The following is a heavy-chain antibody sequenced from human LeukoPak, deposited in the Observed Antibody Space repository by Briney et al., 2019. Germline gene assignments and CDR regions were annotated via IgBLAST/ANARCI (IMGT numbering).Heavy chain of an antibody. CDR1: GGSINNYY. CDR3: ARSLVGDTSSFDY. D-gene: IGHD1-26*01. CDR2: MYSSGTT. V-gene: IGHV4-59*08. J-gene: IGHJ4*02. Sequence: SETLSLTCTVSGGSINNYYWSWIRQPPGKGLEWIGYMYSSGTTNYNSSLKSRVTISVDTSKTQFSLKLSSVTAADTALYYCARSLVGDTSSFDYWGQGTLVIVSS.